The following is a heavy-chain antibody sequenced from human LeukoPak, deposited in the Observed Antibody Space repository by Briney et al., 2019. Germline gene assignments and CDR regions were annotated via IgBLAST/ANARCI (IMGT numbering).Heavy chain of an antibody. CDR2: ISYDGSNK. V-gene: IGHV3-30*18. CDR1: GFTFSSYG. D-gene: IGHD5-12*01. J-gene: IGHJ4*02. CDR3: AKEYSGYDSGVLDY. Sequence: PGRSLRLSCAASGFTFSSYGMHWVRQAPGKGLEWVAVISYDGSNKYYSDSVKGRFTISRDNSKNTLYLQMNSLRAEDTAVYYCAKEYSGYDSGVLDYWGQGTLVTVPS.